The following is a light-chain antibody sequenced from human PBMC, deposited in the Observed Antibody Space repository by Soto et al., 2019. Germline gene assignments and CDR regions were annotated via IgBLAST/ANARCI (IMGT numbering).Light chain of an antibody. Sequence: EIVLTQSLGTLSLSPGERATLSCRASQSVSSDYLAWYQQRPGQAPRLLIYAASSRATGIPDRFSGSGSGTDFTLTISRLEPEDFAVYYCQQYGNSPPSVTFGPGTKADIK. V-gene: IGKV3-20*01. CDR2: AAS. CDR3: QQYGNSPPSVT. CDR1: QSVSSDY. J-gene: IGKJ3*01.